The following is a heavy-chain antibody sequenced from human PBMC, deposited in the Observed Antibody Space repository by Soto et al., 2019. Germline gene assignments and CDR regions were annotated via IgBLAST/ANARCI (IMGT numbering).Heavy chain of an antibody. V-gene: IGHV4-30-2*01. CDR3: ARVKVGDLFRFNWFFDL. J-gene: IGHJ2*01. CDR1: GGSISSGGYS. Sequence: SETLSLTCAVSGGSISSGGYSWSWIRQPPGKGLEWIGYIYHSGSTYYNPSLKSRVTISVDTSKNQFSMKLKSVTETDTAVYYCARVKVGDLFRFNWFFDLWGRGTLVTVSS. CDR2: IYHSGST. D-gene: IGHD3-3*01.